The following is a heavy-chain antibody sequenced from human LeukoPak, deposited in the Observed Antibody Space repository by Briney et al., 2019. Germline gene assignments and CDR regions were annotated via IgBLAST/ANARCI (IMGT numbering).Heavy chain of an antibody. V-gene: IGHV3-9*03. CDR3: AKSGSGSYYSHYFDY. CDR1: GFTFDDYA. J-gene: IGHJ4*02. Sequence: GRSLRLSCAASGFTFDDYAMHWVRQAPGKGLEWVSGISWNSGSIGYADSVKGRFTISRDSAKNSLYLQMNSLRAEDMALYYCAKSGSGSYYSHYFDYWGQGTLVTVSS. CDR2: ISWNSGSI. D-gene: IGHD3-10*01.